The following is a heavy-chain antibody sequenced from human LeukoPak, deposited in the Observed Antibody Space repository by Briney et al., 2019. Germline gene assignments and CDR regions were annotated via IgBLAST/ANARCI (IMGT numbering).Heavy chain of an antibody. CDR3: KRAGAGLDH. Sequence: GGSLRLSCTASGFTFSNAWMSWVRQAPGKGLEWVGRIKNKADGGTIDYAAPVKGRFSISRDDSKNTVSLEMISLKTEDTGVYYCKRAGAGLDHWGQGTLVTVSS. J-gene: IGHJ4*02. V-gene: IGHV3-15*01. CDR1: GFTFSNAW. D-gene: IGHD6-13*01. CDR2: IKNKADGGTI.